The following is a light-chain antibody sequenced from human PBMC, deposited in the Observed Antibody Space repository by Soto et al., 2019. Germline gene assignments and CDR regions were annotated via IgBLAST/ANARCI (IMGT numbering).Light chain of an antibody. CDR1: QSISNY. Sequence: DIQMTQSPSSLSASVGDSVTITCRASQSISNYVNWYQHKLGKAPTLLIYAASVLQSGAPSKFSGSGSGTDFILTITSLQPENCAVYYCQQTYSFPPTFGQGTKLDI. V-gene: IGKV1-39*01. CDR2: AAS. J-gene: IGKJ2*01. CDR3: QQTYSFPPT.